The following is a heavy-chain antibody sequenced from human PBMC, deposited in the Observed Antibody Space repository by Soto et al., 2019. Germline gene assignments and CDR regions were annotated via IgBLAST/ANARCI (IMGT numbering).Heavy chain of an antibody. Sequence: ASVKVSCKASGYTFTGYAMHWVRQAPGQRLEWMGWINAGNGNTKYSQKFQGRVTMTRDTSASTAYMELSSLRSEDTAIYYCARSAVSPSGGLIGSSDYWGQGNLVTVSS. CDR3: ARSAVSPSGGLIGSSDY. V-gene: IGHV1-3*01. D-gene: IGHD3-16*02. CDR1: GYTFTGYA. J-gene: IGHJ4*02. CDR2: INAGNGNT.